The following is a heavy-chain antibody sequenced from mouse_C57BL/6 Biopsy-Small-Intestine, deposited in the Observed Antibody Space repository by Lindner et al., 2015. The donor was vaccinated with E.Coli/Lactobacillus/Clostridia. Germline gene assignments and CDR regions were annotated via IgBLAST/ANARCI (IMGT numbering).Heavy chain of an antibody. D-gene: IGHD3-2*01. J-gene: IGHJ2*01. CDR1: GFTFSSYG. Sequence: VQLQESGGDLVKPGGSLELSCAASGFTFSSYGMSWVRQTPDKRLEWVATISSGGNYTYYPDSVKGRFTISRDNAKNTLYLQMSSLKSEDTAMYYCARRTARPYYFDYWGQGTTLTVSS. CDR3: ARRTARPYYFDY. CDR2: ISSGGNYT. V-gene: IGHV5-6*01.